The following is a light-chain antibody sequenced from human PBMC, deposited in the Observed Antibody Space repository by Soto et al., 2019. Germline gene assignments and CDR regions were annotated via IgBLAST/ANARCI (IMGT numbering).Light chain of an antibody. V-gene: IGKV1-8*01. J-gene: IGKJ5*01. CDR1: QGISSY. CDR3: QQDYSYPRT. CDR2: AAS. Sequence: AIRMTQSPSSFSASTGDRVTITCRASQGISSYLAWYQQKPGKAPKLLIYAASTLQSGVPSRFSGSGSGTHFTLTLSRLQSQNFATYSCQQDYSYPRTLGQGKRREIK.